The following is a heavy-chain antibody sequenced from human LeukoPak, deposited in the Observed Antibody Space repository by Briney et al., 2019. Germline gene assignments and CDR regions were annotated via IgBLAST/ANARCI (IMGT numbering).Heavy chain of an antibody. V-gene: IGHV4-30-4*08. J-gene: IGHJ2*01. D-gene: IGHD3-10*01. CDR2: IYSSGST. CDR3: ARRNYYASSWYFDL. CDR1: GVSLRSGDYY. Sequence: PSQTLSLTCTVSGVSLRSGDYYWSWIRQPPGKGLECIVYIYSSGSTYYSPSLKSRIAMSIDTSKNQFSLKLSSVTAADTATYYCARRNYYASSWYFDLWGRGTLVTVSS.